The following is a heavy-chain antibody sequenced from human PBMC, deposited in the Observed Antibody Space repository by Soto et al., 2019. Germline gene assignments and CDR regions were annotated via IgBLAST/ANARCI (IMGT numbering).Heavy chain of an antibody. Sequence: GGSLRLSCAASGSTVSSNYMSWVRQAPGKGLEWVSVIYSGGSTYYADSVKGRFTISRDNSKNTLYLQMNSLRAEDTAVYYCARGHYDFWSGYNNWFDPWGQGTLVTAPQ. CDR2: IYSGGST. CDR3: ARGHYDFWSGYNNWFDP. D-gene: IGHD3-3*01. CDR1: GSTVSSNY. J-gene: IGHJ5*02. V-gene: IGHV3-53*01.